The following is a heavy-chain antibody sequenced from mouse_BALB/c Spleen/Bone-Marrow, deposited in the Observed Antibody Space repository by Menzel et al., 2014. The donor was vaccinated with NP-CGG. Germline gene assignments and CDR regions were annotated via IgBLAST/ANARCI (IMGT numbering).Heavy chain of an antibody. Sequence: EVKLVESGGGLVKPGGSLRLSCAASGFTFXSYAMSWVRQTPEKRLEWVASISSGGSTYYPDSVKGRFTISRDNARNILYLQMSSLRSEDTAMYYCAREEYGQKVYAMDYWGQGTSVTVSS. J-gene: IGHJ4*01. CDR2: ISSGGST. CDR3: AREEYGQKVYAMDY. D-gene: IGHD2-10*02. CDR1: GFTFXSYA. V-gene: IGHV5-6-5*01.